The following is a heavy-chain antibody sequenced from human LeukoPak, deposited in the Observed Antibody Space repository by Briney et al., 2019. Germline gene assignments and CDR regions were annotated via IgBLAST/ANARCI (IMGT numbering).Heavy chain of an antibody. CDR2: VYHGGNS. V-gene: IGHV4-38-2*02. CDR1: GYSLRDGYH. J-gene: IGHJ4*02. D-gene: IGHD1-26*01. CDR3: ARSYSGSFLY. Sequence: SETLSLTCTVSGYSLRDGYHWAWFRQPPGKGLEWIGSVYHGGNSYYKASLKSRVTISLDTSKNQFSLRLTSVTAADTAVYYCARSYSGSFLYWGQGSLVTVSS.